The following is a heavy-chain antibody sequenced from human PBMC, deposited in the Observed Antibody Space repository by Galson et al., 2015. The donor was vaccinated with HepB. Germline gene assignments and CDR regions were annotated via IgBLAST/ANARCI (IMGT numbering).Heavy chain of an antibody. D-gene: IGHD3-10*01. CDR3: AKDLGRALYYFDC. CDR2: ISGSGGST. CDR1: GFTFSSYA. V-gene: IGHV3-23*01. J-gene: IGHJ4*02. Sequence: SLRLSCAASGFTFSSYAMSWVRQAPGKGLEWVSAISGSGGSTYYADSVKGRFTISRDNSKNTLYLQMNSLRAEDTAVYYCAKDLGRALYYFDCWGQGTLVTVSS.